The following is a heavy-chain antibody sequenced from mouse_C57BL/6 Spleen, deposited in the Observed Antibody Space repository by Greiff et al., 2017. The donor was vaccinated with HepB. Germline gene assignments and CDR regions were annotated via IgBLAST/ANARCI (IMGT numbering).Heavy chain of an antibody. CDR3: ARSFYYCSSYAMDY. CDR2: IHPNSGST. D-gene: IGHD1-1*01. Sequence: QVQLQQPGAELVKPGASVKLSCKASGYTFTSYWMHWVKQRPGQGLEWIGMIHPNSGSTNYNEKFKSKATLTVDKSSSTAYMQLSSLTSEDSAVYYCARSFYYCSSYAMDYWGQGTSVTVSS. J-gene: IGHJ4*01. V-gene: IGHV1-64*01. CDR1: GYTFTSYW.